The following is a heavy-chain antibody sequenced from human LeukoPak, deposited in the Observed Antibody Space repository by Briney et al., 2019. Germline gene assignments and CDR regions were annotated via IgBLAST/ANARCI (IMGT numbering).Heavy chain of an antibody. CDR3: ARGDRFYGMDV. Sequence: SETLSLTCTVSGGSISSYYWRWIRQPPGKGLEWIGYIYYSGSTNYNPSLKSRVTISVDTSKNQFSLKLSSVTAADTAVYYCARGDRFYGMDVWGQGTTVTVSS. V-gene: IGHV4-59*01. CDR1: GGSISSYY. CDR2: IYYSGST. J-gene: IGHJ6*02.